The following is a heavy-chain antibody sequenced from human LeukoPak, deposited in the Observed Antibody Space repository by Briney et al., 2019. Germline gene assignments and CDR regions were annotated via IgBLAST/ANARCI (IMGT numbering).Heavy chain of an antibody. D-gene: IGHD6-19*01. J-gene: IGHJ5*02. CDR1: GGSISSYC. CDR2: IYYSGST. CDR3: ARLKRGWYANWFDP. V-gene: IGHV4-59*08. Sequence: SETLSLTCTVSGGSISSYCWSWIRQPPGKGLEWIGYIYYSGSTNYNPSLKSRVTISVDTSKNQFSLKLSSVTAADTAVYYCARLKRGWYANWFDPWGQGTLVTVSS.